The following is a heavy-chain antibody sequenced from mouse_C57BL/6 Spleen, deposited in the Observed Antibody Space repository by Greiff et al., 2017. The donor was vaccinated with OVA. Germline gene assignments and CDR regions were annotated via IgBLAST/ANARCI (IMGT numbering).Heavy chain of an antibody. D-gene: IGHD3-3*01. CDR3: ARVDRDYAMDY. V-gene: IGHV5-16*01. CDR1: GFTFSDYY. CDR2: INYDASST. J-gene: IGHJ4*01. Sequence: EVMLVESEGGLVQPGSSMKLSCTASGFTFSDYYMAWVRQVPEKGLEWIANINYDASSTYYLHSLKSRSILSRDNANNIPYLQMSRLKSEDTDKCNRARVDRDYAMDYWGQGTTVTVSS.